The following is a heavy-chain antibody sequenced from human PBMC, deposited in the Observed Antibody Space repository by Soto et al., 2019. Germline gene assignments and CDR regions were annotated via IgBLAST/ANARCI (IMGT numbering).Heavy chain of an antibody. Sequence: QVQLLQSGSEVKKPGSSVKVSCRASGGSLSSYPVTWVRQAPRQGLEWMGRIIPIVGLTNYAQKFQGRVTITADKSTSTAYMELSSLRSDDTAVYYCARPTGGHDAGGNYMDVWGKGTTVIVSS. J-gene: IGHJ6*03. CDR2: IIPIVGLT. CDR3: ARPTGGHDAGGNYMDV. D-gene: IGHD2-8*02. CDR1: GGSLSSYP. V-gene: IGHV1-69*02.